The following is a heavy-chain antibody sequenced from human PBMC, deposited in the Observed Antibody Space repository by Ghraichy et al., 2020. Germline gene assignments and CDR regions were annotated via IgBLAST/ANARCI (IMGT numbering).Heavy chain of an antibody. CDR2: INPNTGDT. CDR1: GYTFTGYD. D-gene: IGHD3-16*01. Sequence: ASVKVSCKTSGYTFTGYDLHWVRQAPGQGLEWMGKINPNTGDTNYAQNFQGRVTLTRDTSIATAYMELSSLGSDDTALYYCATNQMGLYTGLDYGGQGTPVIVSS. J-gene: IGHJ4*02. CDR3: ATNQMGLYTGLDY. V-gene: IGHV1-2*02.